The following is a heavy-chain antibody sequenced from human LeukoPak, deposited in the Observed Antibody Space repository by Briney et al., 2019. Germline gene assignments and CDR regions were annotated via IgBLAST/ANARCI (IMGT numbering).Heavy chain of an antibody. D-gene: IGHD2-2*01. J-gene: IGHJ6*03. CDR3: ARWRYCSSTSCYAYYYYMDV. CDR2: INHSGST. Sequence: PSETLSLTCAVYGGSFSGYYRSWIRQPPGKGLEWIGEINHSGSTNYNPSLKSRVTISVDTSKNQFSLKLSSVTAADTAVYYCARWRYCSSTSCYAYYYYMDVWGKGTTVTVSS. V-gene: IGHV4-34*01. CDR1: GGSFSGYY.